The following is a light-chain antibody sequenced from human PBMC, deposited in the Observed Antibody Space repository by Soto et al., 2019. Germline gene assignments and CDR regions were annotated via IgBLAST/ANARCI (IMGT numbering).Light chain of an antibody. J-gene: IGLJ1*01. CDR2: TNN. CDR3: AAGDDTLNAFFV. CDR1: SSNMGSNT. V-gene: IGLV1-44*01. Sequence: QSVLTQPPSASGTPGQRVTISCYGSSSNMGSNTVHWFQQFPGTAPRLLISTNNQRPSGVPDRFSGSKSGTSASLAISGPQSGVEVDYSGAAGDDTLNAFFVFERGTRSTV.